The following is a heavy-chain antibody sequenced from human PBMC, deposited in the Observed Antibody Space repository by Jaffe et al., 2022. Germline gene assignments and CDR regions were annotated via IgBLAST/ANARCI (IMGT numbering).Heavy chain of an antibody. Sequence: QVQLQQWGAGLLKPSETLSLTCAVYGGSFSGYYWSWIRQPPGKGLEWIGEINHSGSTNYNPSLKSRVTISVDTSKNQFSLKLSSVTAADTAVYYCASLRYSSSWYRWFWFDPWGQGTLVTVSS. D-gene: IGHD6-13*01. CDR2: INHSGST. V-gene: IGHV4-34*01. CDR3: ASLRYSSSWYRWFWFDP. CDR1: GGSFSGYY. J-gene: IGHJ5*02.